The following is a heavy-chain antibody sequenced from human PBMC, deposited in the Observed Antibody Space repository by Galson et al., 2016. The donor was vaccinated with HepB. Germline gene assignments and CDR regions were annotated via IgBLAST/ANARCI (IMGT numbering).Heavy chain of an antibody. CDR2: ISGSGDRT. J-gene: IGHJ5*02. Sequence: SLRLSCAASGFTFSNYDMSWVRQAPGKGLECVSSISGSGDRTYYPDFVKGRFTISRDNSKNTLYLQMNSLRPDDTGVYYCTSDYGGFDPWGQGTLVTVSS. V-gene: IGHV3-23*01. CDR1: GFTFSNYD. D-gene: IGHD4/OR15-4a*01. CDR3: TSDYGGFDP.